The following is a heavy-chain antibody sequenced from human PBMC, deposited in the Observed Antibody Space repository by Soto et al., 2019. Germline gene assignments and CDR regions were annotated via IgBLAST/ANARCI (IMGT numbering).Heavy chain of an antibody. CDR1: GGSISSGDYY. CDR3: AREKVFGYSYGWDY. CDR2: IYYSGST. Sequence: SETLSLTCTVSGGSISSGDYYWSWIRQPPGKGLEWIGYIYYSGSTYYNPSLKSRVTISVDTSKNQFSLKLSSVTAADTAVYYCAREKVFGYSYGWDYWGQGTLVTVSS. D-gene: IGHD5-18*01. V-gene: IGHV4-30-4*01. J-gene: IGHJ4*02.